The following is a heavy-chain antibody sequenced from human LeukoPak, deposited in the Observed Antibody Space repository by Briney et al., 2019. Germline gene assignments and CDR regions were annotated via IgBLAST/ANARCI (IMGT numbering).Heavy chain of an antibody. V-gene: IGHV4-38-2*02. J-gene: IGHJ4*02. Sequence: SETLFLTCTVSGYSISSGYYWGWIRQPPGKGLVWIGSIYHSGSTYYNPALKSRDTISVDTCKNHCAVNLSSVTAPHTAVYHCASKIAAAGTLHHFHYWAQGTLVTVSS. CDR1: GYSISSGYY. D-gene: IGHD6-13*01. CDR3: ASKIAAAGTLHHFHY. CDR2: IYHSGST.